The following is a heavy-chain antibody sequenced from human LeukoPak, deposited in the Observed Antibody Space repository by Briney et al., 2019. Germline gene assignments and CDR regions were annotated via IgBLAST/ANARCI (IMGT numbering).Heavy chain of an antibody. J-gene: IGHJ3*02. D-gene: IGHD6-13*01. Sequence: GGSLRLSCAASGFTVSSNYMSWVRQAPGKGLEWVSVIYSGGSTYYADSVKGRFTISRDNSKNTLYLQMNSLRAEDTAVYYCAGPGIAADGGDAFDIWGQGTMVTVSS. V-gene: IGHV3-53*01. CDR2: IYSGGST. CDR1: GFTVSSNY. CDR3: AGPGIAADGGDAFDI.